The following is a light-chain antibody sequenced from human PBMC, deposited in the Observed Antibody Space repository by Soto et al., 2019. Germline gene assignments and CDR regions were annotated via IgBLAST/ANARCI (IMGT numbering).Light chain of an antibody. J-gene: IGKJ1*01. CDR3: QQYSTWPRT. CDR1: RSVSTN. V-gene: IGKV3-15*01. CDR2: GAS. Sequence: EVVMTQSPGTLSVSPGERVTLSCRASRSVSTNLAWYQQKLGQAPRLLIYGASTRATGIPARFSGSGSGTDFTLAITSLQSEDFAIYYCQQYSTWPRTFGQGTKVDIK.